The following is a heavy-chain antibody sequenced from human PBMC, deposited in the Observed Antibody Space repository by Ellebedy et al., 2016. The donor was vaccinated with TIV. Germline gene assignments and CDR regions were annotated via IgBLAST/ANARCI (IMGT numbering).Heavy chain of an antibody. CDR1: GGSISSSSYY. CDR2: IYYSGST. CDR3: ARPLGYSYGYHWFDP. Sequence: MPSETLSLTCTVSGGSISSSSYYWGWIRQPPGKGLEWIGSIYYSGSTYYNPSLKSRVTISVDTSKNQFSLKLSSVTAADTAVYYCARPLGYSYGYHWFDPWGQGTLVTVSS. V-gene: IGHV4-39*01. J-gene: IGHJ5*02. D-gene: IGHD5-18*01.